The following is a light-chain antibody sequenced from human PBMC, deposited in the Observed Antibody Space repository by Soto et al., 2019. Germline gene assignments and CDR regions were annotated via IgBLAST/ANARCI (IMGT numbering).Light chain of an antibody. CDR1: QSVGSN. V-gene: IGKV3-15*01. CDR3: QQYNNGPYT. CDR2: DAS. Sequence: EIVMTQSPATLSASPGERAPLSCRASQSVGSNLAWYQQKPGQAPRLLIYDASTRATGIPASFSGSGSGTEFTLTIRSLQSEDSAVYYCQQYNNGPYTFGQGTKLEI. J-gene: IGKJ2*01.